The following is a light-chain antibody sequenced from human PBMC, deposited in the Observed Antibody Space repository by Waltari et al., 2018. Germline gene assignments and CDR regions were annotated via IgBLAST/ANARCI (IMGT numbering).Light chain of an antibody. CDR2: GAS. CDR3: QQYDNWPFYT. V-gene: IGKV3-15*01. Sequence: EIVMTQSPAILSVSPGEGATLSCRASQSVGSNLAWYQQKPGQAPRVLIYGASTRALGVPARFSGSGSGTEFTLTISGLQSEDFAVYYCQQYDNWPFYTFGPGTRVDIK. J-gene: IGKJ3*01. CDR1: QSVGSN.